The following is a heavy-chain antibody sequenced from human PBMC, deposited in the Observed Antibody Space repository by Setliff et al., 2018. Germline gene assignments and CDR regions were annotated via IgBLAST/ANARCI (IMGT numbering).Heavy chain of an antibody. CDR2: ISNDGGSI. D-gene: IGHD2-8*01. CDR1: GFTFSSEA. J-gene: IGHJ4*02. Sequence: GGSLRLSCAASGFTFSSEAMTWVRQGPGKGLEWVSIISNDGGSIYYADSVKGRFTISRDNSESTLYLQMTSLRPEDTGIYYCAKVKKPLIRGSGFDYWGRGTLVTVSS. V-gene: IGHV3-23*03. CDR3: AKVKKPLIRGSGFDY.